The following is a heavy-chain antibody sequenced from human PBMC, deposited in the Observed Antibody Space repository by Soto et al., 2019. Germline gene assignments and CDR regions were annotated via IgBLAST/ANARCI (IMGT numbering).Heavy chain of an antibody. V-gene: IGHV4-34*01. CDR2: LSHSGGT. Sequence: SETLSLTCAVYGGFVSSGSYYWSWIRQPPGKGLEWIGELSHSGGTHFNPSLKSRVTISVDTSKNQFSLKTSSVTAADTALYYCARVERGTATTVVDAFDIWGPGTMVTVSS. J-gene: IGHJ3*02. D-gene: IGHD1-1*01. CDR1: GGFVSSGSYY. CDR3: ARVERGTATTVVDAFDI.